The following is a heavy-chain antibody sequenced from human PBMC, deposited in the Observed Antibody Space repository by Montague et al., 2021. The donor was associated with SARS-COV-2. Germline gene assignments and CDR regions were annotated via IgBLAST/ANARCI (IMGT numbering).Heavy chain of an antibody. CDR3: ARDRTADDYDDYGTAGYSYYYGMDV. CDR1: GGSFSGYY. D-gene: IGHD4-17*01. CDR2: INHSGST. J-gene: IGHJ6*02. V-gene: IGHV4-34*01. Sequence: SETLSLTCAVHGGSFSGYYWSWIRQPPGKGLEWIGEINHSGSTNYNPSLKSRVTISVGTSKNQFSLKLSSVTAADTAVYYCARDRTADDYDDYGTAGYSYYYGMDVWGQGTTVTVSS.